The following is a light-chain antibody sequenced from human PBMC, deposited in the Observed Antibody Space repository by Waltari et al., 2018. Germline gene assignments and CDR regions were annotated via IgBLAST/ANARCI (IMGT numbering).Light chain of an antibody. CDR1: ALPTQY. CDR2: KDS. J-gene: IGLJ3*02. CDR3: QSADSSGTWV. Sequence: SYELTQPPSVSVSPGQTARITCSGDALPTQYAYWYQQKPGQAPVLVLYKDSERPSGIPERFSGSSSGTTVTLTISGVQAEDEADYYCQSADSSGTWVFGGGTKLTVL. V-gene: IGLV3-25*03.